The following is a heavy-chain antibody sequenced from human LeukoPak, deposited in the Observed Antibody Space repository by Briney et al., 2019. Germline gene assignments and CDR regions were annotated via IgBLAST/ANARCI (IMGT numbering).Heavy chain of an antibody. CDR2: IYYSGST. Sequence: SETLSLTCTVSGGSISSGDYYWSWIRQPPGKGLEWIGYIYYSGSTYYNPSLKSRDTISVDTSKNQFSLKLSSVTAADTAVYYCARGGLRYFDWLLYPLDYWGQGTLVTVSS. CDR1: GGSISSGDYY. D-gene: IGHD3-9*01. CDR3: ARGGLRYFDWLLYPLDY. V-gene: IGHV4-30-4*01. J-gene: IGHJ4*02.